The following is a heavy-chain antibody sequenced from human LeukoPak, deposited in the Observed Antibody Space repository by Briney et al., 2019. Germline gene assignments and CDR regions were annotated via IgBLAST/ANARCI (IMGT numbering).Heavy chain of an antibody. D-gene: IGHD3-3*01. Sequence: PSETLSLTCTVSGGSISSSSYYWGWIRQPPGKGLEWIGNIYYTGSTYYNPSLKSRITISLDTSKNQFSLKLSSVTAADTAVYYCARGSGYCGEDFEYWGQGTLVTVAS. V-gene: IGHV4-39*07. CDR1: GGSISSSSYY. CDR2: IYYTGST. CDR3: ARGSGYCGEDFEY. J-gene: IGHJ4*02.